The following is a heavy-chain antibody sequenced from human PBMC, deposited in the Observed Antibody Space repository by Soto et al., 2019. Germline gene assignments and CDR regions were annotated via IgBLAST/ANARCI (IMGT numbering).Heavy chain of an antibody. J-gene: IGHJ6*02. CDR3: ARWSQAMDV. CDR2: MNPNSGNT. V-gene: IGHV1-8*01. CDR1: GYTFTSYD. Sequence: QVQLVQSGAEVKKPGASEKVSCKASGYTFTSYDINWVRQATGQGLEWMGWMNPNSGNTGYAQKFQGRVTXXRNPSISTAYMELSSLRSEDTAVYYCARWSQAMDVWGQGTTVTVSS.